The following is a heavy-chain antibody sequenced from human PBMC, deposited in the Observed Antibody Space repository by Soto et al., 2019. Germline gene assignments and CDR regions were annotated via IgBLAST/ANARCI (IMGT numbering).Heavy chain of an antibody. Sequence: TLSLTCAVSGGSISRGGYSWSWIRQPPGKGLEWIGYMYHSGSTYYNPSLKSRVTISIDRSKNQFALKLSSVTDADTAVYYCASVPDYWGQGILVTVSS. V-gene: IGHV4-30-2*01. J-gene: IGHJ4*02. CDR3: ASVPDY. D-gene: IGHD2-2*01. CDR1: GGSISRGGYS. CDR2: MYHSGST.